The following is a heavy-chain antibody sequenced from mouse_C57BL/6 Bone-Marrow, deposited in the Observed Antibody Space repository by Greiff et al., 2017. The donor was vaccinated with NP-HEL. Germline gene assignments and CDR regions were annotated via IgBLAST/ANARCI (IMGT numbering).Heavy chain of an antibody. Sequence: QVQLQQPGAELVKPGASVKLSCKASGYTFTSYWMHWVKQRPGQGLEWIGMIHPTSGSTNYNEKFKSKATLTVDKSSSTAYMQLSSLTSEDSSVYYCASRAYYAMDYWGQGTSVTVSS. D-gene: IGHD3-3*01. CDR1: GYTFTSYW. CDR3: ASRAYYAMDY. V-gene: IGHV1-64*01. CDR2: IHPTSGST. J-gene: IGHJ4*01.